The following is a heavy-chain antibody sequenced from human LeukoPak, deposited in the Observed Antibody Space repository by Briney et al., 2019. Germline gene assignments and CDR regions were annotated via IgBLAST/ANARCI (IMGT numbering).Heavy chain of an antibody. CDR3: ASPHDYGDSSAFDI. D-gene: IGHD4-17*01. CDR1: GFPFSSYG. J-gene: IGHJ3*02. CDR2: IRYYGTNK. Sequence: GGSLRLSCAASGFPFSSYGMHWVRQAPGKGLEWVAFIRYYGTNKYYADSVKGRFTISRDNAKNSLYLQMNSLRAADTAVYYCASPHDYGDSSAFDIWGQGTMVTVSS. V-gene: IGHV3-30*02.